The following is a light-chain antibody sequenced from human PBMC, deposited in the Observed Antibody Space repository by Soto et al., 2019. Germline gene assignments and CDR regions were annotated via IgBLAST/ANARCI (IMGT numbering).Light chain of an antibody. CDR3: QQSSTYSGLT. CDR2: GVS. Sequence: DIQMTQSPSSLSASVGDRVTITCRASQSISSWLAWYQQKPGKAPKLLIFGVSSLDNGVPSRFSGSGSGPDFTLSISSLQPDDFATYYCQQSSTYSGLTFGGGTKVEIK. J-gene: IGKJ4*01. CDR1: QSISSW. V-gene: IGKV1-5*03.